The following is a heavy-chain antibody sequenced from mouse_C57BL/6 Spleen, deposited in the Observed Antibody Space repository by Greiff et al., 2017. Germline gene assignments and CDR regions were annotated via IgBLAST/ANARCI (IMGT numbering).Heavy chain of an antibody. V-gene: IGHV1-15*01. CDR2: IDPETGGT. J-gene: IGHJ3*01. D-gene: IGHD4-1*01. CDR3: TLTWTLGFAY. Sequence: QVQLQQSGAELVRPGASVTLSCKASGYTFTDYEMHWVKQTPVHGLEWIGAIDPETGGTAYNQKFKGKAILTADKSSITAYMELLSLTSEDSAVYYCTLTWTLGFAYWGQGTLVTVSA. CDR1: GYTFTDYE.